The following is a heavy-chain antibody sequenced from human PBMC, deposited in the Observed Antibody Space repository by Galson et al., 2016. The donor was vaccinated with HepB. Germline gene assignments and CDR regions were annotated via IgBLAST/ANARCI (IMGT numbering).Heavy chain of an antibody. J-gene: IGHJ4*02. CDR1: GGSISSGSHY. CDR2: KYYTGST. Sequence: ETLSLTCTVSGGSISSGSHYWGWIRQSPGKGLEWIGTKYYTGSTYYNPSLNSRATISVDTSKKQVALKLSSVTAADTAVYYCVSTNWNSFCSTHSCYIDYWSQGTLVTVSS. CDR3: VSTNWNSFCSTHSCYIDY. V-gene: IGHV4-39*01. D-gene: IGHD2-2*01.